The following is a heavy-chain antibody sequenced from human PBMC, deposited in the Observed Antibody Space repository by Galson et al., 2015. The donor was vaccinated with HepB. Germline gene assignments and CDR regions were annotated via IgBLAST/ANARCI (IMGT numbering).Heavy chain of an antibody. Sequence: SLRLSCAASGFTFNNYAMNWPRQAPGKGLEWLSVISDRGTYTAYADSVKGRFAISRDNSKDTVFLQMTSLGVEDTAVYFCGKDKVAGTAMVIEPWGQGALVSVSS. V-gene: IGHV3-23*01. CDR3: GKDKVAGTAMVIEP. J-gene: IGHJ5*02. D-gene: IGHD5-18*01. CDR2: ISDRGTYT. CDR1: GFTFNNYA.